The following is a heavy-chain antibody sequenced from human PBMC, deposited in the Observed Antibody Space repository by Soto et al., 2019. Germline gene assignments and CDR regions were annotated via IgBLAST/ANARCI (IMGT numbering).Heavy chain of an antibody. CDR3: AGDTVGASYDY. Sequence: PSETLSLTCSVSGGSISGFYWSWIRQPPGKGLELIGYIYSSGSTNYNPSLKSRVTISVDTSKNQFSLKLISVTAADTAVYYCAGDTVGASYDYWGQGTLVTVSS. V-gene: IGHV4-59*01. CDR1: GGSISGFY. CDR2: IYSSGST. J-gene: IGHJ4*02. D-gene: IGHD1-26*01.